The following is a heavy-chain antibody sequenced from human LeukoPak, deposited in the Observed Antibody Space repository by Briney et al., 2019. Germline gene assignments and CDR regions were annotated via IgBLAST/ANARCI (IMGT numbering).Heavy chain of an antibody. Sequence: GASVKVTCKVSGYTLTELFMHWVRQAPGKGLEWMGGFDPEDGETIYAQKFQGRVTMTEDTSTDTAYMELSSLRSEDTAVYYCASMVRGVILPFDYWGQGTLVTVSS. J-gene: IGHJ4*02. V-gene: IGHV1-24*01. CDR3: ASMVRGVILPFDY. CDR2: FDPEDGET. CDR1: GYTLTELF. D-gene: IGHD3-10*01.